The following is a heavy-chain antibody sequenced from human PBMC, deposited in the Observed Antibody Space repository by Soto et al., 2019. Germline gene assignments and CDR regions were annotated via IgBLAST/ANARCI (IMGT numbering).Heavy chain of an antibody. CDR2: ISGSGGST. CDR3: AKDQQEDEFAFDY. J-gene: IGHJ4*02. V-gene: IGHV3-23*01. D-gene: IGHD6-13*01. Sequence: GGSLRLSCAASGFTFSSYAMSWVRQAPGKGLEWVSAISGSGGSTYYADSVKGRFTISRDNSKNTLYLQMNSLRAEDTAVYCCAKDQQEDEFAFDYWGQGTLVTVSS. CDR1: GFTFSSYA.